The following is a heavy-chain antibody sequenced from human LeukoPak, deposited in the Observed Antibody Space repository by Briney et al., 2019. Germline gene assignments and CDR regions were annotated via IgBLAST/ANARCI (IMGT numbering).Heavy chain of an antibody. CDR3: ARDARGYSYGYYFDY. J-gene: IGHJ4*02. CDR2: IYYSGST. Sequence: SETLSLTCTVSGGSISSYYWSWIRQPPGKGLEWIGYIYYSGSTNYNPSLKSRVTISVDTSKNQFSLKLSSVTAADTAVYYCARDARGYSYGYYFDYWGQGTLVTVSS. CDR1: GGSISSYY. D-gene: IGHD5-18*01. V-gene: IGHV4-59*01.